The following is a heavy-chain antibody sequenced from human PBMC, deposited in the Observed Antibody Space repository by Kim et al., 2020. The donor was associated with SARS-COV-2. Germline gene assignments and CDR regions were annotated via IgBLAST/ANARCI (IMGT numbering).Heavy chain of an antibody. D-gene: IGHD3-3*01. J-gene: IGHJ6*02. CDR3: AKDVTIFGVVISHYYGMDV. Sequence: GGSLRLSCAASGFTFSSYGMHWVRQAPGKGLEWVAVISYDGSNKYYADSVKGRFTISRDNSKNTLYLQMNSLRAEDTAVYYCAKDVTIFGVVISHYYGMDVWGQGTTVTVSS. CDR1: GFTFSSYG. CDR2: ISYDGSNK. V-gene: IGHV3-30*18.